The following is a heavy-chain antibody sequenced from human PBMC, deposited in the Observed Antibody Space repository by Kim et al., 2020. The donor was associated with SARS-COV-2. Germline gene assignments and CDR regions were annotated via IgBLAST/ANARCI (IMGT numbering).Heavy chain of an antibody. Sequence: GGSLRLSCAASGFTFSEYWMHWVRQAPGKGLVWVSRIIPDGRSTSYADSVKDRFTISRDNAKNTLYLQMNSLRAEDTAVYYCASGLTPGQYWGQGTLVTVSS. V-gene: IGHV3-74*01. D-gene: IGHD2-15*01. J-gene: IGHJ4*02. CDR1: GFTFSEYW. CDR3: ASGLTPGQY. CDR2: IIPDGRST.